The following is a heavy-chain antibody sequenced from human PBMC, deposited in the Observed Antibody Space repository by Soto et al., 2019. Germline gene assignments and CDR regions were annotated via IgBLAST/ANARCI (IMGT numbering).Heavy chain of an antibody. D-gene: IGHD3-3*01. CDR3: ARAFWSGYPPSYYYMDF. CDR2: IYYSGST. Sequence: SETLSLTCTVSGGSISSYYWSWIRQPPGKGLEWIGYIYYSGSTNYNPSLKSRVTISVDTSKNRFSLKLSSVTAADTAVYYCARAFWSGYPPSYYYMDFWGKGTTVTVSS. CDR1: GGSISSYY. J-gene: IGHJ6*03. V-gene: IGHV4-59*08.